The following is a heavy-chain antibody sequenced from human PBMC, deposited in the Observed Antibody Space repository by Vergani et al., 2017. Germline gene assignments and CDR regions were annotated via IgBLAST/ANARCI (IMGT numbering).Heavy chain of an antibody. CDR2: MNPNSGNT. J-gene: IGHJ5*02. V-gene: IGHV1-8*03. CDR1: GYTFTSYD. D-gene: IGHD6-13*01. Sequence: QVQLVQSGAEVKTSGASVKVSCKASGYTFTSYDIIWVRQATGQGLEWMGWMNPNSGNTGYLKKFQGRVTITRNTSISTAYMELISLRSEDTAVYYCARGIARNWFDPWGQGSLVTVSS. CDR3: ARGIARNWFDP.